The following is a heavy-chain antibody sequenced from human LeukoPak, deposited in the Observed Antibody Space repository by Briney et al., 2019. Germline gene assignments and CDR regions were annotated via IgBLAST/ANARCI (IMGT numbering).Heavy chain of an antibody. V-gene: IGHV3-53*01. CDR2: IYSGGST. Sequence: PGGSLRLSCAASGFTVGSNYMSWVRQAPGKGLEWVSVIYSGGSTYYADSVKGRFTISRDNSKNTLHLQMNSLRAEDTAVYYCARARVGCTNYAFDIWGQGAMVTVSS. D-gene: IGHD2-8*01. CDR1: GFTVGSNY. J-gene: IGHJ3*02. CDR3: ARARVGCTNYAFDI.